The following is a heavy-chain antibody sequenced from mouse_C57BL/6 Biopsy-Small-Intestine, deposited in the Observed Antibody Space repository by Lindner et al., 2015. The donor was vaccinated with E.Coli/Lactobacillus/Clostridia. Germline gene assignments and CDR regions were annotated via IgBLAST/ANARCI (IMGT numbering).Heavy chain of an antibody. CDR1: GFTFSSYG. CDR3: ARQGGTDY. V-gene: IGHV5-6*01. CDR2: ISSGGSYT. Sequence: VQLQESGGDLVKPGGSLKLPCAASGFTFSSYGMSWVRQTPDKRLEWVATISSGGSYTYYPDSVKGRFTISRDNAKNTLYLQMSSLKSEDTAMYYCARQGGTDYWGQGTTLTVSS. D-gene: IGHD4-1*01. J-gene: IGHJ2*01.